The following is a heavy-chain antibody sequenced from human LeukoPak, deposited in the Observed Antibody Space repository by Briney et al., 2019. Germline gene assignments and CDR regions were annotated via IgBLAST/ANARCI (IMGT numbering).Heavy chain of an antibody. V-gene: IGHV4-59*01. J-gene: IGHJ3*02. D-gene: IGHD3-3*01. CDR1: GGSISSYY. CDR2: IYYSGST. Sequence: SETLSLTCTVSGGSISSYYWSWIRQPPGKGLEWIGYIYYSGSTNYNPSLKSRVTISVDTSKNQFSLKLSSVTAADTAVYYCARESYYDFWSGPYPDAFDIWGQGTMVTVSS. CDR3: ARESYYDFWSGPYPDAFDI.